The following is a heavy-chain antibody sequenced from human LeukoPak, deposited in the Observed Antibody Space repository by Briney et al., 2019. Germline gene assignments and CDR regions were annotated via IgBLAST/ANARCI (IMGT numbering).Heavy chain of an antibody. D-gene: IGHD5-24*01. V-gene: IGHV3-11*01. Sequence: GGSLGLSCTGSGFTFSDYYTSWIRQGPGKGLEWISYVSQSGSTIYYADSVKGRFSISRDNGKNSLYLQLNSLRVEDTGIYYCAREGHTYGSDYWGQGTLVTVSS. J-gene: IGHJ4*02. CDR3: AREGHTYGSDY. CDR2: VSQSGSTI. CDR1: GFTFSDYY.